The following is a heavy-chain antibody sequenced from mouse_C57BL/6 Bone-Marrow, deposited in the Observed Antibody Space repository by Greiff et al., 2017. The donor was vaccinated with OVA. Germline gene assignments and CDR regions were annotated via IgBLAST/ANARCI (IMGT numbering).Heavy chain of an antibody. Sequence: QVQLKQPGAELVRPGSSVKLSCKASGYTFTSYWMHWVKQRPIQGLEWIGNIDPSDSETHYNQKFKDKATLTVDKSSSTAYMQLSSLTSEDSAVYYCARGGYDYDGFAYWGQGTLVTVSA. CDR3: ARGGYDYDGFAY. CDR1: GYTFTSYW. D-gene: IGHD2-4*01. J-gene: IGHJ3*01. V-gene: IGHV1-52*01. CDR2: IDPSDSET.